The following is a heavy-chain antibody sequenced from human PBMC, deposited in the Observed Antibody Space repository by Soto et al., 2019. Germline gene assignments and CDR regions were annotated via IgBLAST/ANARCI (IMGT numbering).Heavy chain of an antibody. D-gene: IGHD2-21*02. CDR2: VSGSGGGT. CDR3: ARIGTYCGGDCYPDFDC. Sequence: VGCLRLSCAASGLTFKTYGMTWVRQARGKGLELVSTVSGSGGGTYYADSVKGRFTISRVNSKNRMYLQMSNLRAEDTAVYFCARIGTYCGGDCYPDFDCWGLGTPVTVSS. CDR1: GLTFKTYG. V-gene: IGHV3-23*01. J-gene: IGHJ4*02.